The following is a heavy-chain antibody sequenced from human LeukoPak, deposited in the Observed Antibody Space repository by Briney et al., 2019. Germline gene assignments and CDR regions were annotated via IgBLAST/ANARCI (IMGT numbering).Heavy chain of an antibody. J-gene: IGHJ5*02. CDR1: GGSISSGGYY. CDR2: IYHSGST. CDR3: ARDRPLVPAAIMGWFDP. Sequence: PSETLSLTCTVSGGSISSGGYYWSWIRQPPGKGLEWIGYIYHSGSTYYNPSLKSRVTISVDRSKNQFSLKLSSVTAADTAVYYCARDRPLVPAAIMGWFDPWGQGTLVTVSS. V-gene: IGHV4-30-2*01. D-gene: IGHD2-2*02.